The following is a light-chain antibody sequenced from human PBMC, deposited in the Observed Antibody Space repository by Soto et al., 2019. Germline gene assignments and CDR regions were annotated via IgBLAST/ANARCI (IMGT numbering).Light chain of an antibody. V-gene: IGKV3-11*01. CDR2: DAS. J-gene: IGKJ3*01. CDR1: QSVSTY. Sequence: EIVLTQSPATLSLSPGERATLSCRASQSVSTYLAWYQQKLGQAPRLLIYDASNRATAIPARFSGSGSGTDFTLTISSLEPEDFAVYYCQQRSNWPRFTFGPGTKVYIK. CDR3: QQRSNWPRFT.